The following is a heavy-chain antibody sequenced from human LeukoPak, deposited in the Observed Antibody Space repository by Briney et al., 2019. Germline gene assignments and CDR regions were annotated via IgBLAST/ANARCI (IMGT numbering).Heavy chain of an antibody. Sequence: SETLSLTCTVSGGSVTDYYWSWIRQSPGKGLEWIGYIYYTGTSYNPSLKSRVTISADTSKNQFSLKLISVTAADTAVYYCAGGITIFGVVIFDYWGQGTLVTVSS. CDR2: IYYTGT. J-gene: IGHJ4*02. CDR1: GGSVTDYY. D-gene: IGHD3-3*01. V-gene: IGHV4-59*02. CDR3: AGGITIFGVVIFDY.